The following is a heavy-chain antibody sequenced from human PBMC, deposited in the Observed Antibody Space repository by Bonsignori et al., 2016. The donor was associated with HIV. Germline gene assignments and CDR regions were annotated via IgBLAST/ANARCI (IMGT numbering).Heavy chain of an antibody. CDR1: RFSFSSYW. Sequence: EVQLVESGGGLVQPGGSLRLSCAASRFSFSSYWMTWVRQAPGKGLEWVANINQDGSEKYYVDSLKGRFTISRDNSQNLMYLQINSLRAEDTAVYYCARGGSDSSWYWIFWGQGTLVTVSS. CDR2: INQDGSEK. J-gene: IGHJ4*02. CDR3: ARGGSDSSWYWIF. D-gene: IGHD6-13*01. V-gene: IGHV3-7*05.